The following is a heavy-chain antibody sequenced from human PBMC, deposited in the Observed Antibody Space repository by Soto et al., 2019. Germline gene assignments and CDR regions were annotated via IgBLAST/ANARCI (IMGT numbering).Heavy chain of an antibody. D-gene: IGHD6-19*01. CDR3: ARSLVSNGIAVAGPY. Sequence: ASVKVSCKASGYTFTGYYMHWVRQAPGQGLEWMGWINPNSGGTNYAQKFQGWVTMTRDTSISTAYMELSRLRSDDTAVYYCARSLVSNGIAVAGPYWGQGTLVTV. CDR2: INPNSGGT. CDR1: GYTFTGYY. V-gene: IGHV1-2*04. J-gene: IGHJ4*02.